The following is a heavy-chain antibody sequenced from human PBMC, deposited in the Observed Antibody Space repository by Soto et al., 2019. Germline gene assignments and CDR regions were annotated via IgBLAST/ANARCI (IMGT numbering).Heavy chain of an antibody. D-gene: IGHD3-3*01. J-gene: IGHJ6*02. CDR3: ARDAPSGFWSGYYIYYYYRMDV. CDR2: ISSSGSTI. CDR1: GFTFSSYE. Sequence: GGSLRLSCAASGFTFSSYEMNWVRQAPGKGLEWVSYISSSGSTIYYADSVKGRFTISRDNAKNSLYLQMNSLRAEDTAVYYCARDAPSGFWSGYYIYYYYRMDVCGQVTTFTVP. V-gene: IGHV3-48*03.